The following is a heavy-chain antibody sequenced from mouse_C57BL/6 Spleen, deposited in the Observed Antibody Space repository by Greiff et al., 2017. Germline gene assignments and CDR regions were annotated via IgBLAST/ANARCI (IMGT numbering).Heavy chain of an antibody. CDR2: IYPGGGYT. J-gene: IGHJ4*01. CDR1: GYTFTNYW. V-gene: IGHV1-63*01. CDR3: ARSLYYYGSVSYAMDY. Sequence: QVQLQQSGAELVRPGTSVKMSCKASGYTFTNYWIGWAKQRPGHGLEWIGDIYPGGGYTNYNEKFKGKATLTADKSSSTAYMQFSSLTSEDSAIYYWARSLYYYGSVSYAMDYWGQGTSVTVSS. D-gene: IGHD1-1*01.